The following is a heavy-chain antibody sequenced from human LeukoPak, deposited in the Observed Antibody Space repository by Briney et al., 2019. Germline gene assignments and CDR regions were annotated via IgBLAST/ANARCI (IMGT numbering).Heavy chain of an antibody. CDR2: TSAYSGNT. Sequence: ASVKVSCKASGYSFTNYGISWVRQAPGQGLEWMGWTSAYSGNTNYAQKLQGRVTMTTDASTSTAYMELRSLRSDDTAVYYCARYYDSTGYYYLDYWGQGTLVTVSS. J-gene: IGHJ4*02. CDR1: GYSFTNYG. V-gene: IGHV1-18*01. D-gene: IGHD3-22*01. CDR3: ARYYDSTGYYYLDY.